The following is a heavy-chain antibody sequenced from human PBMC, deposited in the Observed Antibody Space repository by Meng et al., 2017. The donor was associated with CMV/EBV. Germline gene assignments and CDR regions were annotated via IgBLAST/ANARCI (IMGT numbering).Heavy chain of an antibody. CDR2: INHSGST. CDR1: GGSFSGYY. D-gene: IGHD3-10*01. V-gene: IGHV4-34*01. J-gene: IGHJ4*02. Sequence: SETLSLTCAVYGGSFSGYYWSWIRQPPGKGLEWIGEINHSGSTNYNPSLKSRVTISVDTSKNQFSLKLSSVTAADTAVYYCARKITMVRGVISRESWFDYWGQGTRVTVSS. CDR3: ARKITMVRGVISRESWFDY.